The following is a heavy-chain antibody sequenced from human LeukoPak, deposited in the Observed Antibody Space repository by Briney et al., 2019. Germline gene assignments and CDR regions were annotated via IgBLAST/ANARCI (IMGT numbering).Heavy chain of an antibody. J-gene: IGHJ5*02. Sequence: SSETLSLTCTVSGGSISSSSYYWGWIRQPPGKGLEWIGSIYYSGSTYYNPSLKSRVTISVDTSKNQFSLKLSSVTAADTAVYYCARLVGISGDFDWLSSRWFDPWGQGTLVTISS. CDR2: IYYSGST. V-gene: IGHV4-39*01. CDR3: ARLVGISGDFDWLSSRWFDP. CDR1: GGSISSSSYY. D-gene: IGHD3-9*01.